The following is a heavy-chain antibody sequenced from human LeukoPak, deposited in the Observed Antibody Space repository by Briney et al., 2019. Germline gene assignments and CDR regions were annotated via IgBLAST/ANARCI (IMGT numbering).Heavy chain of an antibody. CDR2: ISGSGDTT. CDR3: AKDPYCTSMSCHYYFDY. J-gene: IGHJ4*02. CDR1: GFTFSSSA. Sequence: GGSLRLSCAASGFTFSSSAMSWVRQAPGQGLEWVSTISGSGDTTYYADSVKGRFTISRDNSDNKLYLQMNRLRAEDTAIYYCAKDPYCTSMSCHYYFDYWGQGTLVPVSS. V-gene: IGHV3-23*01. D-gene: IGHD2-8*01.